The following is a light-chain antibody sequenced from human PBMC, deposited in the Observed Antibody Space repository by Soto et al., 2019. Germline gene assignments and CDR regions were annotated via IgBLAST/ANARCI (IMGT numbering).Light chain of an antibody. Sequence: DIQMTQSPSSLSASVGDRVTITCRASQGIRNDLGWYQQKPWKAPKHLIYAAFSLQSGVPSRFSGSGSGTESTLTISSLQTEDFATDYCLHHNSYPYTFGQVTKLEIK. J-gene: IGKJ2*01. CDR1: QGIRND. CDR3: LHHNSYPYT. V-gene: IGKV1-17*01. CDR2: AAF.